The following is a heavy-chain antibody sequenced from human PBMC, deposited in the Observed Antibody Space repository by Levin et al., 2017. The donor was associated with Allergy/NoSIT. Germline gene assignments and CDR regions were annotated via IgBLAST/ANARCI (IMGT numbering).Heavy chain of an antibody. CDR3: ARDRSIATTGPPDHYYYGMDV. D-gene: IGHD1-1*01. CDR1: GGFLSSYH. Sequence: SQTLSLTCTVSGGFLSSYHWSWIRQPPGKGLEWIGYVFYSGSTNYNPSLKSRVTISVDTSKNQFSLKLSSVTAADTAVYYCARDRSIATTGPPDHYYYGMDVWGQGTTVIVSS. V-gene: IGHV4-59*01. CDR2: VFYSGST. J-gene: IGHJ6*02.